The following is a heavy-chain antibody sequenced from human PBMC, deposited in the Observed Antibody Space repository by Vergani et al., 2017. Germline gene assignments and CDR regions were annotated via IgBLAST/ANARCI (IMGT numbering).Heavy chain of an antibody. V-gene: IGHV3-21*01. D-gene: IGHD6-13*01. CDR1: GFTFSSYS. CDR3: AGGWSQQQRISRFDP. Sequence: EVQLVESGGGLVKPGGSLRLSCAASGFTFSSYSMNWVRQAPGKGLEWVSSISSSSSYIYYADSVKGRFTISRDNAKNSLYLQMNSLRAEDTAVYYCAGGWSQQQRISRFDPWGQGTMVTVSS. J-gene: IGHJ5*02. CDR2: ISSSSSYI.